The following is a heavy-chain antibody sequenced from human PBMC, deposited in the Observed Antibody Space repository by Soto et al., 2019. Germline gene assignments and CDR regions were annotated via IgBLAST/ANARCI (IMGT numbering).Heavy chain of an antibody. V-gene: IGHV3-21*01. CDR3: ARDSRFLEWLLFMAFDI. J-gene: IGHJ3*02. CDR1: GFTFSSYS. CDR2: ISSSSSYI. Sequence: GGSLRLSCAASGFTFSSYSMNWVRQAPGKGLEWVSSISSSSSYIYYADSVKGRFTISRDNAKNSLYLQMNSLRAEDTAVYYCARDSRFLEWLLFMAFDIWGQGTMVTVSS. D-gene: IGHD3-3*01.